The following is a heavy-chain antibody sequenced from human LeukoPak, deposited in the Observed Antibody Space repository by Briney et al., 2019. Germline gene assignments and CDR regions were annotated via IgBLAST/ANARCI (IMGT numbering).Heavy chain of an antibody. CDR3: VNYYYYGMDV. CDR2: IYYSGST. Sequence: SETLSLTCTVSGGSISSSSYYWGWIRPPPGKGLEWIGSIYYSGSTYYNPSLKSRVTISVDTSKNQFSLKLSSVTAADTAVYYCVNYYYYGMDVWGQGTTVTVSS. V-gene: IGHV4-39*01. CDR1: GGSISSSSYY. J-gene: IGHJ6*02.